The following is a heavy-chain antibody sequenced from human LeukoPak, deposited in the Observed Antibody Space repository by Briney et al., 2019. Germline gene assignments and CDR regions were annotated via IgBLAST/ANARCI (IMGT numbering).Heavy chain of an antibody. Sequence: PSETLSLTCTVSGGSISSGGYYWSWIRQPPGKGLEWIGYIYHSGSTYYNPSLKGRVTISVDRSKNQFSLKLSSVTAADTAVYYCARWVTYSSSDPYWGQGTLVTVSS. V-gene: IGHV4-30-2*01. J-gene: IGHJ4*02. CDR1: GGSISSGGYY. D-gene: IGHD6-13*01. CDR3: ARWVTYSSSDPY. CDR2: IYHSGST.